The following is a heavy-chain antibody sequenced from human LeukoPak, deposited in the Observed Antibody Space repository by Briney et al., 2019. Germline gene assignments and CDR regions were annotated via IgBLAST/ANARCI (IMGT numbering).Heavy chain of an antibody. CDR2: ICNSGNT. CDR3: ARYRGTYGYYFDY. J-gene: IGHJ4*02. Sequence: PSETLSLTCSVSGGSISSYYWSWIRQSPENGLEWIGYICNSGNTNYNLFLKSRVTISADTSKNQFSLKLTSVTAADTAVYYCARYRGTYGYYFDYWGQGKLVIVSS. V-gene: IGHV4-59*01. CDR1: GGSISSYY. D-gene: IGHD5-24*01.